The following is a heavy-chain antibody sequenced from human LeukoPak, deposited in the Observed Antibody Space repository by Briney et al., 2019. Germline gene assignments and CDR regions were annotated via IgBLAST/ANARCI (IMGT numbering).Heavy chain of an antibody. CDR2: TYYRSKLYN. CDR1: GDTVSSNRAS. D-gene: IGHD5-24*01. V-gene: IGHV6-1*01. Sequence: SQTLSLTCALSGDTVSSNRASWTWLRQSPSRGLEWLVRTYYRSKLYNDYAVSLKSRISINPDTSKNQFSLQLNSVTPEDTAVYYCSRSDGASDFDYWGQGTLVTVSS. CDR3: SRSDGASDFDY. J-gene: IGHJ4*02.